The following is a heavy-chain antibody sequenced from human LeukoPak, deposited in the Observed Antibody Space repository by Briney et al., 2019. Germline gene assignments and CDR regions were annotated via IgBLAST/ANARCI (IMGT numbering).Heavy chain of an antibody. D-gene: IGHD6-13*01. J-gene: IGHJ6*03. CDR2: MNPNSGNT. Sequence: ASVKVSCKASGYTFTSYDINWVRQATGQGLEWMGWMNPNSGNTGYAQKFQGRVTMTRNTSISTAYMELSSLRSEDTAVYYCARGADSSSWYYYYYMDVWGKGTTVTISS. V-gene: IGHV1-8*01. CDR3: ARGADSSSWYYYYYMDV. CDR1: GYTFTSYD.